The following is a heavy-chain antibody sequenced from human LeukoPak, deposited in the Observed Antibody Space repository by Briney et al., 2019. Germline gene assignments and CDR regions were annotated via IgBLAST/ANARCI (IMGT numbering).Heavy chain of an antibody. J-gene: IGHJ4*02. CDR1: GFTVSRNY. CDR3: AKTEYYYGSGSFYEDY. Sequence: GGSLRLSCAASGFTVSRNYMSWVRQAPGKGLEWVSAISGSGGSTYYADSVKGRFTISRDNSKNTLYLQMNSLRAEDTAVYYCAKTEYYYGSGSFYEDYWGQGTLVTVSS. V-gene: IGHV3-23*01. D-gene: IGHD3-10*01. CDR2: ISGSGGST.